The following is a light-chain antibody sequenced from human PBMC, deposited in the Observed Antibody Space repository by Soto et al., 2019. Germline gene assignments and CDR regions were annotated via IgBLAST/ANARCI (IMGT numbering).Light chain of an antibody. Sequence: QSALTQPRSVSGSPGQSVTISCTGTSSDVGAYNFVSWYQHNPGKAPKLMIFDVSARPSGVPDRFSGSKSANTASLTISGLQTEDEADYYCCSYAGTYIPLFGGGTHSPS. CDR1: SSDVGAYNF. V-gene: IGLV2-11*01. CDR3: CSYAGTYIPL. J-gene: IGLJ3*02. CDR2: DVS.